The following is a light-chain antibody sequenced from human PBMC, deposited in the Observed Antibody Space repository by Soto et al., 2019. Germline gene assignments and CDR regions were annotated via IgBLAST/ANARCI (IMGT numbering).Light chain of an antibody. Sequence: DIQMTQSPSSLSASVGDRVTITCQARQDISNYLNWYQQKPGKAPKLLIYDASNLETGVPSRFSGSGSGTDFTFTISSLQPEDIVTYYCQQYDNLPLTFGGGTKVDIK. CDR3: QQYDNLPLT. CDR1: QDISNY. J-gene: IGKJ4*01. V-gene: IGKV1-33*01. CDR2: DAS.